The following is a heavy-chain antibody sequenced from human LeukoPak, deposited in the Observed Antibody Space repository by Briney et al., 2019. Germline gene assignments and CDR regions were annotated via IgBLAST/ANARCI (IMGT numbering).Heavy chain of an antibody. D-gene: IGHD6-13*01. J-gene: IGHJ4*02. V-gene: IGHV4-4*07. Sequence: SETLSLTCTVSGGSISSYYWSWIRQPAGKGLEWIGRIYTSGSTNYNPSLKSRVTMSVDTSKNQFSLKLSSMTAADTAVYYCARLRTAAGYFDDWGQGTLVTVSS. CDR2: IYTSGST. CDR1: GGSISSYY. CDR3: ARLRTAAGYFDD.